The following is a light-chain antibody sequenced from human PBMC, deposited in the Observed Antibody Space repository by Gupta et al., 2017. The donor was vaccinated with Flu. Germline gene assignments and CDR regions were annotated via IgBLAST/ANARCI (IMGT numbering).Light chain of an antibody. CDR3: SSDTSTNTFYV. V-gene: IGLV2-14*01. CDR2: HVI. J-gene: IGLJ1*01. Sequence: QSALTQAASVSGSPGQSITISCPGTSSDVGRSNYVSWYQQDPGKAPKLMIYHVINRRSGVSSRVSGSKSGNTASLTSSGLEAEGESDYYCSSDTSTNTFYVFGTGTKVTVL. CDR1: SSDVGRSNY.